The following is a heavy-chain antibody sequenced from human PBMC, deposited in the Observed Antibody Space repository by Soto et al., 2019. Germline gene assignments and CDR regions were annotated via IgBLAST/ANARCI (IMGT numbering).Heavy chain of an antibody. CDR3: ARDPRDGYNTHPADY. CDR2: INPSGGST. V-gene: IGHV1-46*01. Sequence: GASVKVSCKASGYTFTSYYMHWVRQAPGQGLEWMGIINPSGGSTSYAQKFQGRVTMTRDTSTSTVYMELSSLRSEDTAVYYCARDPRDGYNTHPADYWGQGTLVTVSS. CDR1: GYTFTSYY. D-gene: IGHD5-12*01. J-gene: IGHJ4*02.